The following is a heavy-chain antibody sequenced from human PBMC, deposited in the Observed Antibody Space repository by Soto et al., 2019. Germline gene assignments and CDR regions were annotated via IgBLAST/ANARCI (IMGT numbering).Heavy chain of an antibody. CDR2: ISAYNGNT. V-gene: IGHV1-18*01. J-gene: IGHJ5*02. D-gene: IGHD2-2*01. CDR1: GYTFTSYG. Sequence: ASGKVSCKASGYTFTSYGISWVRQAPGQGLEWMGWISAYNGNTNYAQKLQGRVTMTTDTSTSTAYMELRSLRSDDTAVYYCARALVRGDYRYWYAPWGQGTLVTVSS. CDR3: ARALVRGDYRYWYAP.